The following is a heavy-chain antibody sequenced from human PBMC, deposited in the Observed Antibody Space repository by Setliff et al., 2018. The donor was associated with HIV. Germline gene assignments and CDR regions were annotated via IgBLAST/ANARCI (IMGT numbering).Heavy chain of an antibody. CDR1: GFIFGDYA. D-gene: IGHD1-1*01. Sequence: PGGSLRLSCTTSGFIFGDYAMSWVRQAPGKGLQWVAFTRSKAYGGTTEYAASVKGRVTISRDDSKNIAYLQMGSLKTEDTAVYFCTRYKLTSVLSNFDYWGLGTLVTVSS. V-gene: IGHV3-49*04. CDR3: TRYKLTSVLSNFDY. CDR2: TRSKAYGGTT. J-gene: IGHJ4*02.